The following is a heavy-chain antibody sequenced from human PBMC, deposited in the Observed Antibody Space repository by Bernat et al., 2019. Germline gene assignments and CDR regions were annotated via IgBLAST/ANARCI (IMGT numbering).Heavy chain of an antibody. D-gene: IGHD6-13*01. V-gene: IGHV3-30-3*01. CDR3: ASPRIAAAGTDY. CDR1: GFTFSSYA. Sequence: VQLLESGGGVVQPGRSLRLSCAASGFTFSSYAMHWVRQAPGKRLEWVAVISYDGSNKYYADSVKGRFTISSDNSKNTLYLQMNSLRAEDTAVYYCASPRIAAAGTDYWGQGTLVTVSS. J-gene: IGHJ4*02. CDR2: ISYDGSNK.